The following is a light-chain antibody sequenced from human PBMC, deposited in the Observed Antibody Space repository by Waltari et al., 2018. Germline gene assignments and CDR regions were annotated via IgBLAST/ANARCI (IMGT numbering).Light chain of an antibody. CDR2: GAS. Sequence: EIVMTQSTATLSVSPGERATLSCRASQSATNYLAWYQQKPGQAPRLLIFGASTRATGVPARFSGSGSGTEFTLTISSLQSEDSGVYYCQQYSKWPPFTFGQGTNLEIK. CDR1: QSATNY. J-gene: IGKJ2*01. CDR3: QQYSKWPPFT. V-gene: IGKV3-15*01.